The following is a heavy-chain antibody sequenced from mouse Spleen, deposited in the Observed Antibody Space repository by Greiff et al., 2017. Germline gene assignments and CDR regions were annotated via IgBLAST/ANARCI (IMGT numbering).Heavy chain of an antibody. CDR2: ISGGGSYT. J-gene: IGHJ3*01. Sequence: EVKLVESGGGLVKPGGSLKLSCAASGFTFSSYGMSWVRQTPEKRLEWVATISGGGSYTYYPDSVKGRFTISRDNAKNNLYLQMSSLRSEDTALYYCARQDYGNYAWFAYWGQGTLVTVSA. CDR1: GFTFSSYG. V-gene: IGHV5-9-2*01. CDR3: ARQDYGNYAWFAY. D-gene: IGHD2-1*01.